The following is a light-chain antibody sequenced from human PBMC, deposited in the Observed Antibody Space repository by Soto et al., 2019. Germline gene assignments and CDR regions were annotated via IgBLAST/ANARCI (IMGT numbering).Light chain of an antibody. CDR1: ISNIGGNS. CDR2: DDN. CDR3: GSWDSSLSAYV. V-gene: IGLV1-51*01. J-gene: IGLJ1*01. Sequence: QSVLTQPPSLSAAPGQKVTISCSGSISNIGGNSVSWYQQLPVTAPKLLIYDDNKRPSGIPDRFSGSKSGTSATLGITGFRTGDEADYYCGSWDSSLSAYVFGTGTKVNV.